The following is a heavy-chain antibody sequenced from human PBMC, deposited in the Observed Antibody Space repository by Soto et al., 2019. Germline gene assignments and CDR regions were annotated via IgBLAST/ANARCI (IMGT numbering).Heavy chain of an antibody. CDR2: ISSSSSTI. CDR3: ARDNPSGYGDC. V-gene: IGHV3-48*01. Sequence: EVQLVESGGGLVQPGGSLRLSCAASGFTFSSHSMNWVRQAPGKGLEWVSYISSSSSTIYYADSVKGRFTISRDNAKNSLSLQMNSLGAEDTAVYYCARDNPSGYGDCWGQGTLVTVSS. CDR1: GFTFSSHS. D-gene: IGHD5-12*01. J-gene: IGHJ4*02.